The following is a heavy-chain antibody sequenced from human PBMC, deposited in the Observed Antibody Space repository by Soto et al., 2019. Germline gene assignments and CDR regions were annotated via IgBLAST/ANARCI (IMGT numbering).Heavy chain of an antibody. J-gene: IGHJ6*02. D-gene: IGHD1-20*01. CDR1: GGSISSYY. CDR2: IYYSGST. CDR3: ARGLSQGYNWNDNYYYYGMDV. V-gene: IGHV4-59*01. Sequence: QVQLQESGPGLVKPSETLSLTCTVSGGSISSYYWSWIRQPPGKGLEWIGYIYYSGSTNYNPSLKSRVTISVDTSKNQFSLKLSSVTAADTAVYYCARGLSQGYNWNDNYYYYGMDVWGQGTTVTVSS.